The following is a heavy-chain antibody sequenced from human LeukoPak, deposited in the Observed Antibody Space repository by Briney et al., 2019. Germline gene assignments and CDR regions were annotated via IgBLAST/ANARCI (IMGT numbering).Heavy chain of an antibody. V-gene: IGHV3-74*01. J-gene: IGHJ4*02. CDR2: INTDGSRT. Sequence: GSLRLSCAASGFHFSTYRMQWVRPAPGKGLVWVSRINTDGSRTDSVEGRFTISRDNAKNTLYLQMNSLRAEDTAVYYCARVSRGNYYFDYWGPGTLVTVSS. CDR1: GFHFSTYR. CDR3: ARVSRGNYYFDY.